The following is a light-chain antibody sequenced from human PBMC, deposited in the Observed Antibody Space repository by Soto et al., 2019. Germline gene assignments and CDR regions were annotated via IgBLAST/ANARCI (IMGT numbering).Light chain of an antibody. J-gene: IGKJ1*01. V-gene: IGKV1-5*03. CDR2: KTY. CDR1: QTISPW. Sequence: DIQMTQSPSTLSASVGHRVTSTCRASQTISPWLAWYQQKPGKAPRVLIYKTYNLVNGVPPRFSDSGSGTEFSLTIGILQPDDFATYYCPQYKTYFRTFRQATNVEI. CDR3: PQYKTYFRT.